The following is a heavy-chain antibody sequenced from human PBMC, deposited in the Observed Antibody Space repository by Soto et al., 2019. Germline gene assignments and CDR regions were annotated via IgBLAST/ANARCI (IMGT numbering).Heavy chain of an antibody. CDR1: GGTFSSYA. CDR2: IIPIFGTA. CDR3: AKDRPPEQWLVGYFDY. J-gene: IGHJ4*02. Sequence: SVKVSCKASGGTFSSYAISWVRQAPGQGLEWMGGIIPIFGTANYAQKFQGRVTITADESTSTAYMELSSLRSEDTAVYYCAKDRPPEQWLVGYFDYWGQGTLVTVS. V-gene: IGHV1-69*13. D-gene: IGHD6-19*01.